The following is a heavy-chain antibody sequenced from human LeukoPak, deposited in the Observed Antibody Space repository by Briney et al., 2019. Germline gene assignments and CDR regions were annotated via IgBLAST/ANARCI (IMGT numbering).Heavy chain of an antibody. D-gene: IGHD3-10*01. J-gene: IGHJ3*02. Sequence: PGRSLRLSCAASGFTFSSYAMHWVRQAPGKGLEWVAVIWYDGSNKYYADSVKGRFTISRDNSKNTLYLQMNSLRAEDTAVYYCARDSVWFGESSDAFDIWGQGTMVTVSS. CDR1: GFTFSSYA. V-gene: IGHV3-33*08. CDR2: IWYDGSNK. CDR3: ARDSVWFGESSDAFDI.